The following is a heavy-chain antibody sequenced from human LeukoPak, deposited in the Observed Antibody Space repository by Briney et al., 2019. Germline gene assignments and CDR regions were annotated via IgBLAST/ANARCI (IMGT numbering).Heavy chain of an antibody. J-gene: IGHJ4*02. D-gene: IGHD3-22*01. CDR3: ASYYYDSSGYAFDY. V-gene: IGHV1-69*13. CDR2: IIPIFGTA. Sequence: ASVKVSCKASGGTFSSYAISWVRQAPGQGLEWMGGIIPIFGTANYAQKFQGRVTITAGESTSTAYMELSSLRSEDTAVYYCASYYYDSSGYAFDYWGQGTLVTVSS. CDR1: GGTFSSYA.